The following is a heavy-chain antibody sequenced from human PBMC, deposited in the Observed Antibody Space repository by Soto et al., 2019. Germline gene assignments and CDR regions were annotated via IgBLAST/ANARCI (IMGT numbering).Heavy chain of an antibody. J-gene: IGHJ4*02. CDR1: GGSISSGGYS. V-gene: IGHV4-61*08. CDR2: IYYGGST. Sequence: PSETLSLTCAVSGGSISSGGYSWSWIRQPPGKGLEWIGYIYYGGSTNYNPSLKSRVTISVDTSKNQFSLKLSSVTAADTAVYYCARGGGSYYFWGQGTLVTVSS. CDR3: ARGGGSYYF. D-gene: IGHD1-26*01.